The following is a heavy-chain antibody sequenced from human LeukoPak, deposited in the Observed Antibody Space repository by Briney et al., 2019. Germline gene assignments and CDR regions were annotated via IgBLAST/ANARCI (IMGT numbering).Heavy chain of an antibody. CDR1: GGTFSSYA. V-gene: IGHV1-69*05. CDR2: IIPIFGTA. CDR3: ARKGPTVTTDYYYYMDV. D-gene: IGHD4-11*01. J-gene: IGHJ6*03. Sequence: SVKVSCKASGGTFSSYAISWVRQAPGQGLEWMEGIIPIFGTANYAQRFQGRVTITTDESTSTAYMELSSLRSEDTAVYYCARKGPTVTTDYYYYMDVWGKGTTVTVSS.